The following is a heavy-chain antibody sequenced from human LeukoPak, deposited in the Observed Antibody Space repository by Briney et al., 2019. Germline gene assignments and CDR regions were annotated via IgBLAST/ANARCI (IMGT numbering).Heavy chain of an antibody. CDR1: GFTFNSHA. CDR2: ITGSGDST. V-gene: IGHV3-23*01. CDR3: TKDGYGSGSYFPYALDI. J-gene: IGHJ3*02. Sequence: PGGSLRLSCAASGFTFNSHAMTWVRQSPGKGLEWVSAITGSGDSTYYADSVKGRFTISRDNSKNTLYLQMNSLRAEDTAVYYCTKDGYGSGSYFPYALDIWGQGTLVTVSS. D-gene: IGHD3-10*01.